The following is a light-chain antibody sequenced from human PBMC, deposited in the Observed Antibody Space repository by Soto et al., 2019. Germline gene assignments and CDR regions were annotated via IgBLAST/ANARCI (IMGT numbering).Light chain of an antibody. CDR2: GAS. Sequence: EIRVSQSPATLSVSPGERATLSCRASQSVSSNLAWYQQKPGQAPRLLIYGASTRATGIPARFSGSGSGTDFTLTISSLEPEDFAVYYCQQRSNWPRTFGQRTKVDIK. CDR3: QQRSNWPRT. V-gene: IGKV3-15*01. J-gene: IGKJ1*01. CDR1: QSVSSN.